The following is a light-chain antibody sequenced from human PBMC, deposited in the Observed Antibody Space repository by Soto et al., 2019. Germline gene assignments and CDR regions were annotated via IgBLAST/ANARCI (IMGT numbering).Light chain of an antibody. Sequence: EIVLTQSPATLSLFPGERATLSCRASQSVRSSHLAWYQQMPGQAPRLLLYGAANRATGIPDRFSGSGSGTDFTLSISRLEPEDYAVYYCQQYSSSGTFGQGTKVDI. V-gene: IGKV3-20*01. CDR3: QQYSSSGT. CDR1: QSVRSSH. J-gene: IGKJ1*01. CDR2: GAA.